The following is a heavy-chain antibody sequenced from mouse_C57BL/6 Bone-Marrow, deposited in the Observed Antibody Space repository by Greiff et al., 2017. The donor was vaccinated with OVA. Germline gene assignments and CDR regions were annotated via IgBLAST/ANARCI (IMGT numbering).Heavy chain of an antibody. J-gene: IGHJ2*01. CDR3: ARCLYYFDY. V-gene: IGHV1-19*01. CDR2: INPYNGGT. CDR1: GYTFTDYY. Sequence: EVQLQQSGPVLVKPGASVKMSCKASGYTFTDYYMNWVKQSHGKSLEWIGVINPYNGGTSYNQKFKGKATLTVDKSSSTAYMELNSLTSKDSAVYYCARCLYYFDYWGQGTTLTVSS.